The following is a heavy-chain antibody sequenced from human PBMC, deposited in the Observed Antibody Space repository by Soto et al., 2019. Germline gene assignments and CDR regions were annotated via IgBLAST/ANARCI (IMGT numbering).Heavy chain of an antibody. J-gene: IGHJ4*02. D-gene: IGHD3-9*01. V-gene: IGHV3-21*01. CDR1: GFTFSSYS. Sequence: EVQLVESGGGLVKPGGSLRLSCAASGFTFSSYSMNWVRQAPGQGLEWVSSISSSSSYIYYADSVKGRFTISRDNAKNSLYLQMNSLRAEDTAVYYCARTDPLRYFLTSPDYWGQGTLVTVSS. CDR3: ARTDPLRYFLTSPDY. CDR2: ISSSSSYI.